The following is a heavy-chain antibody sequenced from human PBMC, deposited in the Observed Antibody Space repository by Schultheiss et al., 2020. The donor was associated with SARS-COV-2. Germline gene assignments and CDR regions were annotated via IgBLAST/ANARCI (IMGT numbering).Heavy chain of an antibody. CDR3: ATDCSSTSCYGFDAFDI. D-gene: IGHD2-2*01. CDR2: ISSSGSTI. CDR1: GFTFSDYY. J-gene: IGHJ3*02. Sequence: GGSLRLSCAASGFTFSDYYMSWIRQAPGKGLEWVSYISSSGSTIYYADSVKGRFTISRDNAKNSLYLQMNSLRAEDTAVYYCATDCSSTSCYGFDAFDIWGQGTMVTVSS. V-gene: IGHV3-11*01.